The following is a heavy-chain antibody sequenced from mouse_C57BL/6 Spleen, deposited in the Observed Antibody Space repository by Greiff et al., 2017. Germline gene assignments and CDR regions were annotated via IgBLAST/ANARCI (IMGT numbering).Heavy chain of an antibody. J-gene: IGHJ2*01. CDR3: ARGDYYGSSSYYIDY. CDR1: GYTFTDYY. CDR2: IYPGSGNT. Sequence: QVQLQQSGAELVRPGASVKVSCKASGYTFTDYYINWVKQRPGQGLEWIARIYPGSGNTYYNEKFKGKATLTAEKSSSTAYMQLSSRTSEDSAGYFCARGDYYGSSSYYIDYWCQGTTLTVSS. V-gene: IGHV1-76*01. D-gene: IGHD1-1*01.